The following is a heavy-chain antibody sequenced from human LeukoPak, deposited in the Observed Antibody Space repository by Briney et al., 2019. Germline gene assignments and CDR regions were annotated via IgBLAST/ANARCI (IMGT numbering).Heavy chain of an antibody. CDR2: ISGSGGST. CDR3: AKGRGIVVVPAAMRPYNWFDP. Sequence: PGRSLRLSCAASGFTFSSYAMSWVRQAPGKGLEWVSAISGSGGSTYYADSVKGRFTISRDNSKNTLYLQMNSLRAEDTAVYYCAKGRGIVVVPAAMRPYNWFDPWGQGTLVTVSS. V-gene: IGHV3-23*01. D-gene: IGHD2-2*01. CDR1: GFTFSSYA. J-gene: IGHJ5*02.